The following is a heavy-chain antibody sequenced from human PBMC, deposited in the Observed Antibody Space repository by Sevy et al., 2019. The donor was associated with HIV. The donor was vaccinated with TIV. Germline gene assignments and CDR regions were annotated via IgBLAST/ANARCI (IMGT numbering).Heavy chain of an antibody. V-gene: IGHV4-61*02. CDR3: ARGLAGFSPNWFDP. Sequence: SETLSLTCIVSGGSISRGSYYWTWIRQPAGKGLEWIGRIYSSGPTDYNPSLKSRVTMSVDTSKNQFSLKLSSVTAADTAVYYCARGLAGFSPNWFDPWGQGILVTVSS. CDR1: GGSISRGSYY. J-gene: IGHJ5*02. D-gene: IGHD6-19*01. CDR2: IYSSGPT.